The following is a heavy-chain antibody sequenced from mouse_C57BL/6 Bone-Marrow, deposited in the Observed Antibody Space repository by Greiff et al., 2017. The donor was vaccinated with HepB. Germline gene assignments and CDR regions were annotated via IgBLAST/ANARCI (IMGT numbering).Heavy chain of an antibody. Sequence: QVQLQQSGAELARPGASVKLSCKASGYTFTSYGISWVKQRTGQGLEWIGEIYPRSGNTYYNEKFKGKATLTADKSSSTAYMELRSLTSADSAVYFCARWGGYYNFDYWGRGTTLTVSS. D-gene: IGHD2-3*01. J-gene: IGHJ2*01. CDR2: IYPRSGNT. V-gene: IGHV1-81*01. CDR3: ARWGGYYNFDY. CDR1: GYTFTSYG.